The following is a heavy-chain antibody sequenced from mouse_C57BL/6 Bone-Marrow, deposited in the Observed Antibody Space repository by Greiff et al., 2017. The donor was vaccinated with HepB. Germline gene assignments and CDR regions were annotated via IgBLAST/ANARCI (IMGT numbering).Heavy chain of an antibody. J-gene: IGHJ2*01. V-gene: IGHV1-69*01. CDR2: IDPSDSYT. CDR3: ARGYYPDY. Sequence: QVQLKQPGAELVMPGASVKLSCKASGYTFTSYWMHWVKQRPGQGLEWIGEIDPSDSYTNYNQKFKGKSTLTVDKSSSTAYMQLSSLTSEDSAVYYCARGYYPDYWGQGTTLTDSS. CDR1: GYTFTSYW.